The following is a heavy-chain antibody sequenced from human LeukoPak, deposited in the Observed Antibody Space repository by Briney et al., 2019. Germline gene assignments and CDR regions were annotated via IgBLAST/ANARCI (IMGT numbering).Heavy chain of an antibody. CDR2: ISYDGSNK. CDR1: GFTFSSYA. CDR3: ARVPHNWNYDY. D-gene: IGHD1-20*01. J-gene: IGHJ4*02. V-gene: IGHV3-30-3*01. Sequence: GGSLRLSCAASGFTFSSYAMHWVRQAPGKGLEWVAVISYDGSNKYYADSVKGRFTISRDNSKNTLYLQMNSLRAEDTAVYYCARVPHNWNYDYWGQGTLVTVSS.